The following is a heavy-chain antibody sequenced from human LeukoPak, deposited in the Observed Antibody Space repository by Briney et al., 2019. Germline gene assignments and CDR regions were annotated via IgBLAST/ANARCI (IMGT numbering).Heavy chain of an antibody. D-gene: IGHD5/OR15-5a*01. CDR2: IYSSGDT. V-gene: IGHV3-66*01. CDR1: GFTMRDND. J-gene: IGHJ4*01. Sequence: GGSLRLSCAVSGFTMRDNDMTWVRQAPGKGLEWVSLIYSSGDTSYADSVKGRFTISKDNSKNTLYLQMNSLRAEDTAVYYCAKRPLSSCNWGLGTLVTVSS. CDR3: AKRPLSSCN.